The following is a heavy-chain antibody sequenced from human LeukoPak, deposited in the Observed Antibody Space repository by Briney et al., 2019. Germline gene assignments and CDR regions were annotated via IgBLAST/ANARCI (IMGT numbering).Heavy chain of an antibody. V-gene: IGHV3-30-3*01. CDR2: ISYDENNK. CDR1: GFTFSSYA. Sequence: PGGSLRLSCAASGFTFSSYAMHWVRQAPGKGLEWVAIISYDENNKYYADSVKGRFTISRDNNKDTVFLQMNNLRSEDTALYYCARIGFSATTSSYWGRGTRVIVSS. D-gene: IGHD2/OR15-2a*01. CDR3: ARIGFSATTSSY. J-gene: IGHJ4*02.